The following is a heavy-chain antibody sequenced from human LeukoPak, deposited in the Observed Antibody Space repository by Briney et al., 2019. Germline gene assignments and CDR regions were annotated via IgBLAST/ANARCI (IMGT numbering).Heavy chain of an antibody. CDR1: GFTFSSFG. D-gene: IGHD5/OR15-5a*01. CDR3: ARSLSTDFDY. V-gene: IGHV3-48*04. Sequence: GGSLRLSCAASGFTFSSFGMNWVGQAPGKGLEWISYISTSGLNTIHYADSVKGRFTISRDNAKNSLFLQMNSLRAEDTAVYYCARSLSTDFDYWGQGILVTVSS. J-gene: IGHJ4*02. CDR2: ISTSGLNTI.